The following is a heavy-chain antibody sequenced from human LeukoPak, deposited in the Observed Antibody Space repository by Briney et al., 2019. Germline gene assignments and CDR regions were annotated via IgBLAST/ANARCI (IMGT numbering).Heavy chain of an antibody. CDR2: IYSGGST. CDR1: GFTVSSNY. V-gene: IGHV3-66*01. D-gene: IGHD3-9*01. CDR3: TRDLMDYDVSTGLHQYYMDV. Sequence: QPGGSLRLSCAASGFTVSSNYMSWDRQAPGKGLEWVSVIYSGGSTYYADSVKGRFTISRDNAKNSLYLKMNSLRAEDTAVYYCTRDLMDYDVSTGLHQYYMDVWGQGTTVTVSS. J-gene: IGHJ6*02.